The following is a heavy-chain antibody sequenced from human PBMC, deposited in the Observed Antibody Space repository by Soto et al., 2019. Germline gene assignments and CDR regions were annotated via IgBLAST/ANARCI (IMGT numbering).Heavy chain of an antibody. Sequence: SVKVSCKASGGTFSSYAISWVRQAPGQGLEWMGGIIPIFGTANYAQKFQGRVTISADESTSTAYMELSILRSEDTAVYYCARVDSYYFDYWGQGTLVTVSS. V-gene: IGHV1-69*13. J-gene: IGHJ4*02. CDR1: GGTFSSYA. CDR3: ARVDSYYFDY. CDR2: IIPIFGTA.